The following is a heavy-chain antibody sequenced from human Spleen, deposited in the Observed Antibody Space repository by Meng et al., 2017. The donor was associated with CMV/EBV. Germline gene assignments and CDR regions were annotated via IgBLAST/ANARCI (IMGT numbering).Heavy chain of an antibody. D-gene: IGHD3-3*01. CDR1: GFTFSSYS. Sequence: GGSLRLSCAASGFTFSSYSMNWVRQAPGKGLEWVSSISSSSSYIYYADSVKGRFTISRDNAKNSLYLQMNSLRAEDTAVYYCAKDNGPYDFWSAWGQGTLVTVSS. CDR2: ISSSSSYI. J-gene: IGHJ5*02. V-gene: IGHV3-21*01. CDR3: AKDNGPYDFWSA.